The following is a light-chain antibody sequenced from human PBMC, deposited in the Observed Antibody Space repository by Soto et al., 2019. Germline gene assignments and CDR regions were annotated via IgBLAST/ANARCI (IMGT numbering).Light chain of an antibody. J-gene: IGKJ4*01. Sequence: IQLTQSPSSLSASVGDRVTITCRASQGISSYLAWYQQKPGKAPKLLIYAASTLQSGVPSRFSGSGSATDFTLTISSLQPEDFATYYCQQLNSYPRALTFGGGTKVEIK. V-gene: IGKV1-9*01. CDR2: AAS. CDR1: QGISSY. CDR3: QQLNSYPRALT.